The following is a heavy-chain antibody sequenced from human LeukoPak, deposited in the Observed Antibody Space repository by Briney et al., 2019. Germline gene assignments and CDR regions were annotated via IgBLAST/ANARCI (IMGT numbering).Heavy chain of an antibody. CDR1: GFTFRNYG. Sequence: PGGSLRLSCAASGFTFRNYGMHWVRQAPGKGLEWVAIVSYDGSNKYYPDSVKGRFTIFRDNSKNTLFLQMNSLRAEDTAAYYCAPGGDGYNPAYLQHWGQGTLVTVSS. CDR2: VSYDGSNK. J-gene: IGHJ1*01. D-gene: IGHD5-24*01. CDR3: APGGDGYNPAYLQH. V-gene: IGHV3-30*03.